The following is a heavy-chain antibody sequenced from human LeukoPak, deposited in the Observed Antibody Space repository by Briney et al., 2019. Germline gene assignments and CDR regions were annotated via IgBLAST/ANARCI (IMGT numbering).Heavy chain of an antibody. Sequence: GGSLRLSCAASGFTFSSYAMSWVRQAPGKGLEWVSTISDSGDSTYYADSVKGRFTISRDNSKDTLYLQMNSLGADDTALYYCAKGRRTTSYTGIDYWGQGALVTVSS. J-gene: IGHJ4*02. CDR1: GFTFSSYA. CDR3: AKGRRTTSYTGIDY. V-gene: IGHV3-23*01. D-gene: IGHD2-2*02. CDR2: ISDSGDST.